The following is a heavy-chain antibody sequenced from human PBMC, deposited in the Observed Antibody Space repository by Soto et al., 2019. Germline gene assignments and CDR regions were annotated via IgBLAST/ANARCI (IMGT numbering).Heavy chain of an antibody. J-gene: IGHJ5*02. CDR3: ARGGSDYGLYNWFDP. CDR2: ISSSGSTI. CDR1: GFTFSSYE. Sequence: PXECMRLSCAASGFTFSSYEMNGVRQAPGKGLEWVSYISSSGSTIYYADSVKGRFTISRDNAKNSLYLQINSLRAEDTAVYYCARGGSDYGLYNWFDPWGQGTLVTVSS. D-gene: IGHD4-17*01. V-gene: IGHV3-48*03.